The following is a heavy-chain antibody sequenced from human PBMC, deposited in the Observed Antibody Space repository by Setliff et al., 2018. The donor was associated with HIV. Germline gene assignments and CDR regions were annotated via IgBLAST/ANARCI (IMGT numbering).Heavy chain of an antibody. V-gene: IGHV4-4*08. CDR2: IYTSGDT. CDR3: ARLKLSGVIDY. Sequence: PSETLSLTCTVSGGSISSYYWSWIRQPPGKGLEWIGYIYTSGDTNYNPSLKSRVTISVDTSKNQLSLKLSSVTAADTAVYYCARLKLSGVIDYWGQGTLVTVSS. CDR1: GGSISSYY. J-gene: IGHJ4*02. D-gene: IGHD2-8*01.